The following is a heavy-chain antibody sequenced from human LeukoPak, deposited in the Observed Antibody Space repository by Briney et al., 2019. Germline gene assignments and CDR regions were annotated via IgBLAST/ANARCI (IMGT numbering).Heavy chain of an antibody. Sequence: GGSLRLSCVGSGFTFSSYWMSWVRQAPGRGLEWVANIKQDGSVRYYVDSVKGRFTFSGDNAKNSLFLQMNSLRAEDTAMYYCARFGVPHGVDVWGQGTTVTVSS. CDR2: IKQDGSVR. J-gene: IGHJ6*02. CDR3: ARFGVPHGVDV. D-gene: IGHD3-3*01. V-gene: IGHV3-7*04. CDR1: GFTFSSYW.